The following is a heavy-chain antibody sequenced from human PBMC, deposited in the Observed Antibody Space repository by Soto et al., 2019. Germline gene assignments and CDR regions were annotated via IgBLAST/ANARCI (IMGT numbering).Heavy chain of an antibody. Sequence: GGSLRLSCAASGFTFSNYWMTWFRQAPGKGLEWVANIKQDGSEKHYVDSVKGRFSISRDNAKNSLYLQMNTLRAEDTAVYYCAKNMATLDYWGQGTLVTVSS. CDR2: IKQDGSEK. CDR1: GFTFSNYW. CDR3: AKNMATLDY. V-gene: IGHV3-7*01. J-gene: IGHJ4*02. D-gene: IGHD1-1*01.